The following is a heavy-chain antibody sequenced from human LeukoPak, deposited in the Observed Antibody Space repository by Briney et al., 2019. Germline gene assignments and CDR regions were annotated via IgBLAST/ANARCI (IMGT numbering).Heavy chain of an antibody. CDR3: AREGDPYSSSWYLDY. V-gene: IGHV4-34*01. Sequence: SETLSLTCAVYGGSLSGYYWSWIRQPPGKGLEWIGEINHSGSTNYNPSLKSRVTISVDTSKNQFSLKLSSVTAAGTAVYYCAREGDPYSSSWYLDYWGQGTLVTVSS. CDR2: INHSGST. D-gene: IGHD6-13*01. J-gene: IGHJ4*02. CDR1: GGSLSGYY.